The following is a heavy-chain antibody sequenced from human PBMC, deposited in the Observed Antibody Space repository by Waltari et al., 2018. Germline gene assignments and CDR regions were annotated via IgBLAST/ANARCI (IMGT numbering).Heavy chain of an antibody. V-gene: IGHV4-34*01. CDR3: ARGLRIAAAGYFDY. D-gene: IGHD6-13*01. CDR2: INHSGST. CDR1: GGSFSGYY. Sequence: QVQLQQWGAGLWKPSETLSLTCAVYGGSFSGYYWSWSRQPPGKGLEWIGEINHSGSTNYNPSLKSRVTISVDTSKNQFSLKLSSVTAADTAVYYCARGLRIAAAGYFDYWGQGTLVTVSS. J-gene: IGHJ4*02.